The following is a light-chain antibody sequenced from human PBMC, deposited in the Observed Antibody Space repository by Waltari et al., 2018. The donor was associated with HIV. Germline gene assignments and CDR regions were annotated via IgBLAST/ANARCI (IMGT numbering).Light chain of an antibody. V-gene: IGLV1-47*01. CDR1: RSNIDLHY. CDR2: RNN. Sequence: QSVLTQPPSASGTPGQRLISSCSGVRSNIDLHYVNCFQHFPGTAPKLLIQRNNQRTSGVPDRFSASKSGTSASLAIGGLRSEDEADYYCGAWDDSQSAWVFGGGTKLSVL. J-gene: IGLJ3*02. CDR3: GAWDDSQSAWV.